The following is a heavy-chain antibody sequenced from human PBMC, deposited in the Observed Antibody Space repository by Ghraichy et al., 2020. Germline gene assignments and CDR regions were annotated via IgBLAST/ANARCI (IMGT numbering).Heavy chain of an antibody. J-gene: IGHJ4*02. CDR2: IYYSGST. V-gene: IGHV4-39*07. CDR3: ARDRHYYDSSGPFDY. Sequence: SETLSLTCTVSGGFISSSSYYWGWIRQPPGKGLEWIGSIYYSGSTYYNPSLKSRVTISVDTSKNQFSLKLSSVTAADTAVYYCARDRHYYDSSGPFDYWGQGTLVTVSS. D-gene: IGHD3-22*01. CDR1: GGFISSSSYY.